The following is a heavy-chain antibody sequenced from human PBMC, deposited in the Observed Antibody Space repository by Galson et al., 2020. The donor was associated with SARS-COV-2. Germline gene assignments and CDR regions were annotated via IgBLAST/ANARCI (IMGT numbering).Heavy chain of an antibody. D-gene: IGHD3-10*01. CDR2: ISYDGSRI. CDR1: GFTFTHYA. V-gene: IGHV3-30-3*01. Sequence: GGSLRLSCAASGFTFTHYAMHWVRQAPGKGLEWVAVISYDGSRIYYAESVKGRFTISRDNSKNTLSLQINSLRPEDTAVYYCARGGPFGSGSYDSPTCYYYAMDVWGQGTTVTVSS. CDR3: ARGGPFGSGSYDSPTCYYYAMDV. J-gene: IGHJ6*02.